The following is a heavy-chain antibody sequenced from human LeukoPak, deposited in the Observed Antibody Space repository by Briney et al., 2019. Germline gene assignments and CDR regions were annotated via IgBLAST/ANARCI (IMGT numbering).Heavy chain of an antibody. Sequence: GWSLRLSCAASGFRFSDFAMSWVRQAPGKGLESVSVISASGGRTYSAESVKARFTISRDNSKNTLYLQMNSLTADDTAVYYCAKGHSDFGTGFDLWGQGTLVTVS. CDR1: GFRFSDFA. D-gene: IGHD4-17*01. CDR3: AKGHSDFGTGFDL. CDR2: ISASGGRT. V-gene: IGHV3-23*01. J-gene: IGHJ4*02.